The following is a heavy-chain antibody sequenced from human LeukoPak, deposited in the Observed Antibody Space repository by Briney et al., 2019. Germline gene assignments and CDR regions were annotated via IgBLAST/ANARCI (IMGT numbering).Heavy chain of an antibody. CDR1: GGSISSYY. J-gene: IGHJ5*02. V-gene: IGHV4-59*12. CDR3: ARKASGYSYAHGSWFDP. CDR2: IYYSGST. D-gene: IGHD5-18*01. Sequence: PSETLSLTCTVSGGSISSYYWSWIRQPPGKGLEWIGYIYYSGSTNYNPSLKSRVTISVDTSKNQFSLKLSSVTAADTAVYYCARKASGYSYAHGSWFDPWGQGTLVTVSS.